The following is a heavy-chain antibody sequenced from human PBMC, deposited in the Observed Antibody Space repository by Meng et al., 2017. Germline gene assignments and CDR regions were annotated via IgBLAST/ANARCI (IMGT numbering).Heavy chain of an antibody. D-gene: IGHD2-15*01. Sequence: QLQLQESGPGLVKPSGPLSLPCAVSGGSFSSGNWSGWVRQPPGKGLEWIGEFFHTGNTNYNPSLQSRVSLSIDQSKSQFSLKMISVTAADTAIYHCVNYCSGGKCSPNEKTQHWGQGTLVTVSS. CDR3: VNYCSGGKCSPNEKTQH. V-gene: IGHV4-4*02. CDR2: FFHTGNT. J-gene: IGHJ1*01. CDR1: GGSFSSGNW.